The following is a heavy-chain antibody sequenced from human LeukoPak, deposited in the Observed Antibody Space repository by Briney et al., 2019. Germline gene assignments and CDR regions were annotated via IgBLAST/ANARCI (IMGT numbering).Heavy chain of an antibody. D-gene: IGHD1-26*01. CDR2: TYYKSKWYK. V-gene: IGHV6-1*01. Sequence: SQTLSLTCAISGDSVSSNSAAWNWIRQSPSRGLGWLGWTYYKSKWYKDYAGSVNSRITINPDTSKNKFSLQLNSVTPEDTAVYYCARGGPWDLPVGKFDYWGQGTLVTVSS. CDR3: ARGGPWDLPVGKFDY. J-gene: IGHJ4*02. CDR1: GDSVSSNSAA.